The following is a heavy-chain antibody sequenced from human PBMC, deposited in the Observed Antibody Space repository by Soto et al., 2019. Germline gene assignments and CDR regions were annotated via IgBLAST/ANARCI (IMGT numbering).Heavy chain of an antibody. V-gene: IGHV4-34*01. J-gene: IGHJ4*02. CDR3: ARDYSGWYGNFDY. CDR1: GGSVSGYY. CDR2: INHSGST. Sequence: SETLSLTCAVYGGSVSGYYWSWIRQPPGKGLEWIGEINHSGSTNYNPSLKSRVTISVDTSKNQFSLKLSSVTAADTAVYYCARDYSGWYGNFDYWGQGTLVTVSS. D-gene: IGHD6-19*01.